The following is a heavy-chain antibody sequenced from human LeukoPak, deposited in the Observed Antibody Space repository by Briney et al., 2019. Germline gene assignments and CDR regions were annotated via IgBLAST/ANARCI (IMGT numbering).Heavy chain of an antibody. Sequence: PGASVKVSCKASGYTFTSYGISWVRQAPGQGLEWMGWINTNTGNPTYAQGFTGRFVFSLDTSVSTAYLQISSLKAEDTAVYYCARDKVEMATMNWFDPWGQGTLVIVSS. V-gene: IGHV7-4-1*02. CDR2: INTNTGNP. J-gene: IGHJ5*02. D-gene: IGHD5-24*01. CDR3: ARDKVEMATMNWFDP. CDR1: GYTFTSYG.